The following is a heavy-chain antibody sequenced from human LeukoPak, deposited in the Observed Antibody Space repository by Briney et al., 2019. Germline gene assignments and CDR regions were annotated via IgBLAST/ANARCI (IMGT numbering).Heavy chain of an antibody. CDR3: ARATQWLGYNWFDP. CDR1: GFTFSDHY. V-gene: IGHV3-72*01. CDR2: TRNRANSYTT. Sequence: GGSLRLSCAASGFTFSDHYMDWVRQAPGKGLEWVGRTRNRANSYTTEYAASVKGRFTISRDDSKNSLYLQMNSLKTEDTAVYYCARATQWLGYNWFDPWGQGTLVTVSS. J-gene: IGHJ5*02. D-gene: IGHD6-19*01.